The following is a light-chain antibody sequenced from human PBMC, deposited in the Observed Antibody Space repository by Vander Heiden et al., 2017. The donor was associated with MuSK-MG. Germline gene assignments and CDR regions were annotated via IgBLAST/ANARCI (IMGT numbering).Light chain of an antibody. CDR1: HNINRY. CDR3: QQSYSIAWA. V-gene: IGKV1-39*01. CDR2: AAS. J-gene: IGKJ1*01. Sequence: DIQMTQSPSSLSAFVGDRVTITCRASHNINRYVNWYQQKPGKAPKILIYAASSLQSGVPSRFSGSGSGTDFTLTISSLQPEDFAIYYCQQSYSIAWAFGQGTKVENK.